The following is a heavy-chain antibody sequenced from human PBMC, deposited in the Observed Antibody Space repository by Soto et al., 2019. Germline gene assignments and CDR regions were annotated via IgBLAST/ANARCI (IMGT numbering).Heavy chain of an antibody. V-gene: IGHV1-69*01. Sequence: QVQLVQSGAEVKKPGSSVKVSCKASGGTFSSYAISWVRQAPGQGLEWMGGIIPIFGTANYAQKFQGRVTITGDETTSTAFMELSRLRSEDTGVYYCASIYCSGGSCYSEPIDYWGQGTLVTVSS. J-gene: IGHJ4*02. CDR3: ASIYCSGGSCYSEPIDY. CDR2: IIPIFGTA. D-gene: IGHD2-15*01. CDR1: GGTFSSYA.